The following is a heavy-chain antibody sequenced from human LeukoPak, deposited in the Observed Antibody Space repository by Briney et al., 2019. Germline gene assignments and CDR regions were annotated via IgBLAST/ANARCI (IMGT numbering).Heavy chain of an antibody. CDR3: ASCLSSGRYNSPSLDY. Sequence: GASVKVSCKASGYTFTGYYMHWVRQAPGQGLEWMGWINPNSGGTNYAQKFQGRVTMTRDTSISTAYMELSRLRSDDTAVYYCASCLSSGRYNSPSLDYWGQGTLVTVSS. D-gene: IGHD6-19*01. CDR1: GYTFTGYY. CDR2: INPNSGGT. J-gene: IGHJ4*02. V-gene: IGHV1-2*02.